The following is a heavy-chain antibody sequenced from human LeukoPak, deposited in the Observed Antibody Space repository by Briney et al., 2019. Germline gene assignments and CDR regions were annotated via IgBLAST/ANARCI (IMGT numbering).Heavy chain of an antibody. CDR3: AKITKATTPNY. D-gene: IGHD4-17*01. J-gene: IGHJ4*01. CDR1: GFTFSSYA. CDR2: IGGAGGST. Sequence: PGGSLRLSCAASGFTFSSYAMSWVRQVPGKGLEWVSAIGGAGGSTYYADSVKGRFSISRDNSKNTVYLQMSDLRAEDTAVYYCAKITKATTPNYWGQGTLVTVSS. V-gene: IGHV3-23*01.